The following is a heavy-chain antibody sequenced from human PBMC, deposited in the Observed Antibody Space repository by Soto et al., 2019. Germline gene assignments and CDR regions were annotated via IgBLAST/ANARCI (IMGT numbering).Heavy chain of an antibody. CDR2: IVVGSGNT. V-gene: IGHV1-58*02. CDR3: ARDSSIFDQLANLPDI. J-gene: IGHJ3*02. Sequence: SVKVSCKASGFTFTNSAIQWVRQARGQRLEWIGWIVVGSGNTNYAQKFQERLTITRDMSTSTAYMELSSLRSEDTAVHYCARDSSIFDQLANLPDIWGQGTMVTV. D-gene: IGHD2-2*01. CDR1: GFTFTNSA.